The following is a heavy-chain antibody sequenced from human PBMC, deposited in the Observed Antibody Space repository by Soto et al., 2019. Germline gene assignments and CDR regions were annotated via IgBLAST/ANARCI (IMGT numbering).Heavy chain of an antibody. Sequence: RSPRLSGAASGCDFSDYAITWVCPYPGKGLEWVSGISGNSGFTYYTDSVKGRFTISRDNSKNTLFLQMNALRDEDTAIYYCAKVGSFYVPRSPFESRGRGIVVTGS. CDR3: AKVGSFYVPRSPFES. J-gene: IGHJ4*02. CDR2: ISGNSGFT. D-gene: IGHD1-26*01. CDR1: GCDFSDYA. V-gene: IGHV3-23*01.